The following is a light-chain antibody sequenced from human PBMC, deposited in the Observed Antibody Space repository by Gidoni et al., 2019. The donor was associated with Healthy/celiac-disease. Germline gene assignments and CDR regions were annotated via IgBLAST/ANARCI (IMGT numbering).Light chain of an antibody. CDR1: QSISSY. CDR3: QQSYSTHT. CDR2: AES. Sequence: IQMTQSPSSLSASVGDRVTITCRASQSISSYLNLYQQKPGKAPKLLIYAESSLQSGVPSRCSGSGAGTDLTITISSVQHEDFATYYCQQSYSTHTFGQGTRLEIK. J-gene: IGKJ5*01. V-gene: IGKV1-39*01.